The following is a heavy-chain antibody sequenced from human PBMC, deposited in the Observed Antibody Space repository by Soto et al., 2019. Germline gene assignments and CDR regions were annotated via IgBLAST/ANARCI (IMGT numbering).Heavy chain of an antibody. CDR1: GDSIIGTPW. V-gene: IGHV4-4*02. D-gene: IGHD6-13*01. CDR3: SRYSAASGTYYFDY. Sequence: SETLSLTCAVSGDSIIGTPWWSWVRRPPGKGLEFIGETHHSRGTNYNPSLRSRVTMSLDKSKNQLSLILYSVTAADTGVYYCSRYSAASGTYYFDYWGQGTLVTVSS. J-gene: IGHJ4*01. CDR2: THHSRGT.